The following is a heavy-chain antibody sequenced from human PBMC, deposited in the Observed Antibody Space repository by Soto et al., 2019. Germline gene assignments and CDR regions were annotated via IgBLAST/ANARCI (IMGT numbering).Heavy chain of an antibody. CDR2: ISSSSSTT. Sequence: GGSLRLSCAASGFTFSSYAMGWVRQAPGKGLEWVSYISSSSSTTYYADSVRGRFTISRDNAKNSLYLQMNSLRAEDTAVYYCARVPPGNYYYYYMDVWGKGTTVTVSS. V-gene: IGHV3-48*01. CDR1: GFTFSSYA. J-gene: IGHJ6*03. D-gene: IGHD3-10*01. CDR3: ARVPPGNYYYYYMDV.